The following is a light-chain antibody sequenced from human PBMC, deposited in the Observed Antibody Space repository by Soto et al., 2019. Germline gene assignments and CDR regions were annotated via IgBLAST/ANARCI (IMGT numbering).Light chain of an antibody. CDR3: QQYSSYSTWT. CDR1: QSISSW. J-gene: IGKJ1*01. V-gene: IGKV1-5*03. CDR2: NAS. Sequence: DIQMTQSPSTLSASVGDRVTITCRASQSISSWLAWYQQKPGKAPKLLIYNASSLESGVPSRFSGSGSGTEFTLTISSLQPDDFATYYCQQYSSYSTWTFGQGTKVEIK.